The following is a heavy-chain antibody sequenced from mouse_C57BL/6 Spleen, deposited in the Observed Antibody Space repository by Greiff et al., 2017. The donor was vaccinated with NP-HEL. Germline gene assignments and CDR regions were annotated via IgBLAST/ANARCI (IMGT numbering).Heavy chain of an antibody. V-gene: IGHV1-15*01. CDR3: TRPYGSSPWFAY. J-gene: IGHJ3*01. Sequence: HVQLQQSGAELVRPGASVTLSCKASGYTFTDYEMHWVKQTPVHGLEWIGAIDPETGGTAYNQKFKGKAILTADKSSSTAYMELRSLTSEDSAVYYCTRPYGSSPWFAYWGQGTLVTVSA. D-gene: IGHD1-1*01. CDR2: IDPETGGT. CDR1: GYTFTDYE.